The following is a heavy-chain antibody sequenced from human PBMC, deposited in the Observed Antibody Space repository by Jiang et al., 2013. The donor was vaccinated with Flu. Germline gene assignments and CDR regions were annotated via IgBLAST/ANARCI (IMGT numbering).Heavy chain of an antibody. CDR3: ARGVGFYGSGSYSCYFDY. V-gene: IGHV1-2*04. J-gene: IGHJ4*02. CDR1: GYTFTGYY. D-gene: IGHD3-10*01. CDR2: INPNSGGT. Sequence: SVKVSCKASGYTFTGYYMHWVRQAPGQGLEWMGWINPNSGGTNYAQKFQGWVTMTRDTSISTAYMELSRLRSDDTAVYYCARGVGFYGSGSYSCYFDYWGQGTLVTVSS.